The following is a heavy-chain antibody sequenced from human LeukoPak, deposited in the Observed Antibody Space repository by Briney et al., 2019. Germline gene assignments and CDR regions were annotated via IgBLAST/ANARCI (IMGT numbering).Heavy chain of an antibody. CDR3: ARDPSVNNAIGYNWFDH. CDR1: GFGFSSHW. D-gene: IGHD2/OR15-2a*01. Sequence: GGSLRLSCAASGFGFSSHWMHWVRQAPGKGLVWVSRSNSDGSVRNYADSVAGRFIISRDNAKNTLYLQMNNLGVEDSAVYFCARDPSVNNAIGYNWFDHWGQGALVTVS. J-gene: IGHJ5*02. V-gene: IGHV3-74*01. CDR2: SNSDGSVR.